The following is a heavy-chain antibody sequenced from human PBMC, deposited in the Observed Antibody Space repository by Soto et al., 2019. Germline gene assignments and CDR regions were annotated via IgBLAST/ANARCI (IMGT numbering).Heavy chain of an antibody. CDR3: AKDVNYDVLAGYYYD. CDR1: DFTLSSYG. D-gene: IGHD3-9*01. CDR2: IRGRGATT. Sequence: PGGSLRLSCAASDFTLSSYGMTWVRQPPGKGLEWVSTIRGRGATTYYADSVKGRFTISRDDSKNTLYLQMNSLRVDDTAVYFCAKDVNYDVLAGYYYDWGQGTLVTVSS. J-gene: IGHJ4*02. V-gene: IGHV3-23*01.